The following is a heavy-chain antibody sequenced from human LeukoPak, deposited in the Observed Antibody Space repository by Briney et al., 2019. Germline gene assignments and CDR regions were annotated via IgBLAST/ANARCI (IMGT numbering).Heavy chain of an antibody. Sequence: PGGSLRLSCAASGFIFSAYAISWVRQAPGQGLEWISVIGTGGETHYAESVRGRFTISRRNFKNTLYLKMNSLRAEDTAVYYCAKRVPVTTKYFDSWGQGALVTVSS. CDR2: IGTGGET. CDR3: AKRVPVTTKYFDS. D-gene: IGHD4-17*01. V-gene: IGHV3-23*01. CDR1: GFIFSAYA. J-gene: IGHJ4*02.